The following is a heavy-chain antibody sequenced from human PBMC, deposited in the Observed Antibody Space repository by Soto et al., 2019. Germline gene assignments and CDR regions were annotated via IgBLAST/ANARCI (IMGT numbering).Heavy chain of an antibody. J-gene: IGHJ4*02. Sequence: TSETLSLTCTVSGGSISSGGYYWSWIRQHPGKGLEWIGYIYYSGSTYYNPSLKSRVTISVDTSKNQFSLKLSSVTAADTAVYYCAREDRLELRSYYFDYWGQGTLVTVSS. D-gene: IGHD1-7*01. V-gene: IGHV4-31*03. CDR1: GGSISSGGYY. CDR3: AREDRLELRSYYFDY. CDR2: IYYSGST.